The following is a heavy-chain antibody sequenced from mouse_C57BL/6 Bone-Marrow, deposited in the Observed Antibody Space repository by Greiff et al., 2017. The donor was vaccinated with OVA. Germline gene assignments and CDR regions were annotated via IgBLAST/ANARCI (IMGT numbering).Heavy chain of an antibody. CDR1: GFNIKDDY. V-gene: IGHV14-4*01. J-gene: IGHJ3*01. CDR2: IDPENGDT. Sequence: VQLQQSGAELVRPGASVKLSCTASGFNIKDDYMHWVKQRPEQGLEWIGWIDPENGDTDYASKFQGKATITADTSSNPAYLQLSSLTSDDTAVYYCTTKSTWFAYWGQGTLVTVSA. CDR3: TTKSTWFAY. D-gene: IGHD5-1*01.